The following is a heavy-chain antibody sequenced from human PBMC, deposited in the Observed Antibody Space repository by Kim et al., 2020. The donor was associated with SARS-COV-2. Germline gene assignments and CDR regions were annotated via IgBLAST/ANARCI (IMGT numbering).Heavy chain of an antibody. CDR1: GFTFSNAR. CDR3: TTGYSSAWEGH. J-gene: IGHJ4*02. D-gene: IGHD6-19*01. Sequence: GGSLRLSCVVSGFTFSNARMNWVRQAPGKGLEWVGLIRKRGDGGTKDYAAPGKGRFTVSRDDSKNTLYLQMNSLKIEDTAMYFCTTGYSSAWEGHWGQGT. CDR2: IRKRGDGGTK. V-gene: IGHV3-15*07.